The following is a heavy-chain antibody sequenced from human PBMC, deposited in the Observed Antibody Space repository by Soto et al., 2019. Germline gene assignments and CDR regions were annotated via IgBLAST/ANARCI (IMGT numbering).Heavy chain of an antibody. J-gene: IGHJ4*02. Sequence: QVQLLQSEAEVKKPGASVKVSCKASGYTFTNYGIIWLRQAPGQGLAWMGWINPYNGNTKYAQRVQGRVTMTTDTPTSTAYMELRSLRSDDTAVYYCARVPTDSSGYYQYYFDYWGQGTLVTVSS. CDR1: GYTFTNYG. D-gene: IGHD3-22*01. CDR3: ARVPTDSSGYYQYYFDY. V-gene: IGHV1-18*04. CDR2: INPYNGNT.